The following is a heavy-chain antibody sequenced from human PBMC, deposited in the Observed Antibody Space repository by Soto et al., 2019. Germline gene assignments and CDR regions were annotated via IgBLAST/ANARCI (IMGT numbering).Heavy chain of an antibody. CDR3: AKVLGWGKPYYYYVREV. CDR1: GFTFSSYG. J-gene: IGHJ6*04. Sequence: GGSLRLSCAASGFTFSSYGMHWVRQAPGKGLEWVAVISYDGSNKYYADSVKGRFTISRDNSKNTLYLQMNSLRAEDTAVYYCAKVLGWGKPYYYYVREVGGKGPRVPVS. D-gene: IGHD3-3*01. CDR2: ISYDGSNK. V-gene: IGHV3-30*18.